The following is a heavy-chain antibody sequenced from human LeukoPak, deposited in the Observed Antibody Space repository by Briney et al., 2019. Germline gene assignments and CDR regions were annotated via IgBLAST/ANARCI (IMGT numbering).Heavy chain of an antibody. D-gene: IGHD3-16*02. CDR3: ARGRLRDFKSFYDYVWGSYRADAFDI. CDR2: MNPNSGNT. J-gene: IGHJ3*02. CDR1: GYTFTSYD. Sequence: GASVKVSCKASGYTFTSYDINWVRQATGQGLEWMGWMNPNSGNTGYAQKFQGRVTMTRNTSISTAYMELSSLRSEDTAVYYCARGRLRDFKSFYDYVWGSYRADAFDIWGQGTMVTVSS. V-gene: IGHV1-8*01.